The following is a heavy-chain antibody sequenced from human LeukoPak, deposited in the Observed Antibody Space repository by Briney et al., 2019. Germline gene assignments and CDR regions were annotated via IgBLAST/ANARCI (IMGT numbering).Heavy chain of an antibody. CDR1: GFTFSSYG. CDR2: IWYDGSNK. V-gene: IGHV3-33*01. D-gene: IGHD6-13*01. Sequence: GGSLRLSCPAPGFTFSSYGMHWVRPAPGKGREWVAVIWYDGSNKYYADSVKGRFTISRDNSKNTLYLQMNSLRAEDTAVYYCARDNIAAAGYYYYYGMDVWGKGTTVTVSS. J-gene: IGHJ6*04. CDR3: ARDNIAAAGYYYYYGMDV.